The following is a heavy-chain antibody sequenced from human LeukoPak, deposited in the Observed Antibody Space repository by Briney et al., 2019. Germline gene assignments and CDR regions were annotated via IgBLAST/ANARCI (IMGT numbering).Heavy chain of an antibody. D-gene: IGHD6-25*01. CDR1: GFTFSNYA. CDR3: ARRSAAKDAFDI. J-gene: IGHJ3*02. CDR2: ISASGDTP. V-gene: IGHV3-23*01. Sequence: GGSLRLTCADSGFTFSNYAMSWVRQAPGKGLEWVSGISASGDTPYYADSVKGRFTISRDNAKNTLYLQMNSLRAEDTAVYYCARRSAAKDAFDIWGQGTMVTVSS.